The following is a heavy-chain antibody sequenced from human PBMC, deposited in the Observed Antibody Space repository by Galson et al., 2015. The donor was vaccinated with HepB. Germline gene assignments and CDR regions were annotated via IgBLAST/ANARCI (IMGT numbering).Heavy chain of an antibody. CDR3: ASRHSYFRSGTWYNVSDY. CDR1: GYSFTSYF. Sequence: QSGAEVKKPGESLRISCTGSGYSFTSYFITWVRQLPGKGLEWMGTIDPSDPYGNYSPSFQGHVTISADKSITTAYLQWSSLKASDTAMYYCASRHSYFRSGTWYNVSDYWGQGTLVTVSS. V-gene: IGHV5-10-1*01. J-gene: IGHJ4*02. D-gene: IGHD3-10*01. CDR2: IDPSDPYG.